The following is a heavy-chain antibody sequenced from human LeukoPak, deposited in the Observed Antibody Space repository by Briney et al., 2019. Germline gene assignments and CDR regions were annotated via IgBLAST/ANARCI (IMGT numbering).Heavy chain of an antibody. CDR3: ARGDIVVVPAAMSVGAFDI. J-gene: IGHJ3*02. V-gene: IGHV4-30-2*01. CDR2: IYHSGGT. Sequence: SETLSLTCAVSGGSISSGGYSWSWIRQPPGKGLEWIGYIYHSGGTYYNPSLKSRVTISVDRSKYQFSLKLSSVTAADTAVYYCARGDIVVVPAAMSVGAFDIWGQGTMVTVSS. D-gene: IGHD2-2*01. CDR1: GGSISSGGYS.